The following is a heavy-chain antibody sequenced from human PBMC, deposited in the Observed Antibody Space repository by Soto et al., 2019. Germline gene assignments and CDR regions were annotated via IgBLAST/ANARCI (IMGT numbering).Heavy chain of an antibody. J-gene: IGHJ6*02. CDR3: ARQGAAAGLHPSPYYGMDV. CDR1: GGSISSYY. D-gene: IGHD6-13*01. Sequence: PSETLSLTCTVSGGSISSYYWSWIRQPPGKGLEWIGYIYYSGSTNYNPSLKSRVTISVDTSKNQFSLKLSSVTAADTAVYYCARQGAAAGLHPSPYYGMDVWGQGT. V-gene: IGHV4-59*01. CDR2: IYYSGST.